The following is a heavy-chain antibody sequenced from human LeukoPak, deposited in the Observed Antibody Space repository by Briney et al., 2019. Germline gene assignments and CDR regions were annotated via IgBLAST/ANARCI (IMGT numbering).Heavy chain of an antibody. D-gene: IGHD2-15*01. CDR2: ISSSSNYI. CDR1: GFTFSSYS. V-gene: IGHV3-21*01. Sequence: GGSLRLSCAASGFTFSSYSMNWVRQAPGKGLEWVSSISSSSNYIYYADSVKGRFTISRDNAKNSLYLQMNSLRAEDTAVYYCARGAPDCSGGSCYPDYWGQGTLVTVPS. CDR3: ARGAPDCSGGSCYPDY. J-gene: IGHJ4*02.